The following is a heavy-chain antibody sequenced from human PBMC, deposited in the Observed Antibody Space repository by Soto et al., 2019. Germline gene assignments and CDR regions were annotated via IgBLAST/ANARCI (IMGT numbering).Heavy chain of an antibody. CDR3: ARRYQYGVGRYHY. CDR2: ITNSGDST. V-gene: IGHV3-23*01. J-gene: IGHJ4*01. Sequence: SLRLSCAASGFTFSSYAMNWVRQAPGKGLEWVSAITNSGDSTYYADSVKGRFTISRDNSENTLYLQMNGLRAQEPAVYYCARRYQYGVGRYHYWGLGTLLTISS. D-gene: IGHD1-20*01. CDR1: GFTFSSYA.